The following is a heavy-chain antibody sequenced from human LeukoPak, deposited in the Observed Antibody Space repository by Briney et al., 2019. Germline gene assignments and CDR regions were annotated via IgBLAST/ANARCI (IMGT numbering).Heavy chain of an antibody. D-gene: IGHD6-19*01. Sequence: ASLKVSCKASGYTFTSYDINWVRQATGQGLEWMGWMNPNSGNTGYAQKFQGRVTMTRNTSISTAYMELGSLRSEDTAVYYCASRGAVAGHNDYWGQGTLVTVSS. CDR2: MNPNSGNT. J-gene: IGHJ4*02. CDR3: ASRGAVAGHNDY. CDR1: GYTFTSYD. V-gene: IGHV1-8*01.